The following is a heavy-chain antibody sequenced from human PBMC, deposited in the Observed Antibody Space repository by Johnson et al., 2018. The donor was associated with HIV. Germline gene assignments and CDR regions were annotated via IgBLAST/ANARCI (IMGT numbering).Heavy chain of an antibody. CDR3: AKDPTYDSSGYYGDAFDI. J-gene: IGHJ3*02. CDR2: IRYDGSNK. V-gene: IGHV3-30*02. D-gene: IGHD3-22*01. Sequence: QVQLVESGGGVVQPGGSLRLSCAASGFTFRNYGIHWVRQAPGNGLEWAAFIRYDGSNKYYADSVKGRFTISRDKSKNTLYLQMNSLRAEDTAVYYCAKDPTYDSSGYYGDAFDIWGQGTMVTVSS. CDR1: GFTFRNYG.